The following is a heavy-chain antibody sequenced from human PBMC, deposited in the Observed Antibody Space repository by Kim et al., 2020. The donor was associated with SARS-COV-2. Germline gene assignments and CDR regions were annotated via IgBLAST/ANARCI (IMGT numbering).Heavy chain of an antibody. CDR3: ANLPRYYYYYGMDV. J-gene: IGHJ6*02. Sequence: ADAVKGRFTISRDNSKNTLYLKMNSLRAEDTAVYYCANLPRYYYYYGMDVWGQGTTVTVSS. V-gene: IGHV3-23*01.